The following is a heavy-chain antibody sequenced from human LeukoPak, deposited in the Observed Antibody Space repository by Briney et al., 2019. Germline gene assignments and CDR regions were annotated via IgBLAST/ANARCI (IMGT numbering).Heavy chain of an antibody. J-gene: IGHJ6*03. CDR2: IKHIGPTT. CDR3: ARAGELRYMDV. CDR1: GFTFSDYY. V-gene: IGHV3-11*04. Sequence: KPGGSLRLSCAASGFTFSDYYMGWIRQAPGKGLEWVSTIKHIGPTTYYADSVKGRFTISRDNAKNSLFLQMSSLRAGDTAIYYCARAGELRYMDVWGKGTAVTVSS. D-gene: IGHD3-16*01.